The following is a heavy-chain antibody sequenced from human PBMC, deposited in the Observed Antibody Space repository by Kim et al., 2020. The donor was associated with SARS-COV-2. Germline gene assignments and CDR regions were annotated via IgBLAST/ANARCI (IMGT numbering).Heavy chain of an antibody. J-gene: IGHJ6*02. CDR1: GFTFSSYS. D-gene: IGHD3-10*01. CDR3: ARSKPGTMVRGVVTGAYYYGMDV. CDR2: ISSSSSYI. Sequence: GGSLRLSCAVSGFTFSSYSMNWVRQAPGKGLEWVSSISSSSSYIYYADSVKGRFTISRDNAKNSLYLQMNSLRAEDTAVYYCARSKPGTMVRGVVTGAYYYGMDVWGQGTTVTVSS. V-gene: IGHV3-21*01.